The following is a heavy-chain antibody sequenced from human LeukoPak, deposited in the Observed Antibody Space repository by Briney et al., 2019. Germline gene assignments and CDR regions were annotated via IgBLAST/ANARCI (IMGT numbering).Heavy chain of an antibody. CDR2: IYSGGST. CDR3: ARGSSGYHNT. CDR1: EFSVGSNY. D-gene: IGHD5-12*01. V-gene: IGHV3-66*01. J-gene: IGHJ4*02. Sequence: GSLRLCCAASEFSVGSNYMTWVRQAPGKGLEWVSLIYSGGSTYYADSVKGRFTISRDNSKNTLYLQMNSLRAEDTAVYYCARGSSGYHNTGGQGTLVTVSS.